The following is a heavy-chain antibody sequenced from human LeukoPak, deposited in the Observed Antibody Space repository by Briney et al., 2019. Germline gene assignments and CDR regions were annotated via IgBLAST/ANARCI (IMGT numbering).Heavy chain of an antibody. J-gene: IGHJ4*02. CDR1: GFTFSSYA. V-gene: IGHV3-23*01. CDR2: ISGSGGST. Sequence: GGSLRLSCAASGFTFSSYAMSWVRQAPGKGLEWVSAISGSGGSTYYADSVKGRFTISRDNSTNTLYLQMNSLTPEDKAVYYCAKVDGGSYYSDYWGQGTLVTVSS. CDR3: AKVDGGSYYSDY. D-gene: IGHD1-26*01.